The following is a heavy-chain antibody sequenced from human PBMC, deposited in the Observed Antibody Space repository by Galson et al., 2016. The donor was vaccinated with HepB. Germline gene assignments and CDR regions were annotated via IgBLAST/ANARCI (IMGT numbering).Heavy chain of an antibody. J-gene: IGHJ4*02. CDR3: TKDLDTGGNSGSGFDL. D-gene: IGHD3-10*01. V-gene: IGHV3-9*01. CDR2: INWNGYSI. Sequence: SLRLSCAASGFVFDDYAMHWVRHAPGRGLEWVSSINWNGYSIDYADSVKGRFTVSRDAARSSLYLKMNSLRVEDTALYYCTKDLDTGGNSGSGFDLWGQGTLVTVSS. CDR1: GFVFDDYA.